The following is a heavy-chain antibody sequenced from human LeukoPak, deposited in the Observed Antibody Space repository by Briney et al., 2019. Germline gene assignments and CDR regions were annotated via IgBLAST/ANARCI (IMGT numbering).Heavy chain of an antibody. D-gene: IGHD2-8*01. CDR1: GFTFSNAW. CDR3: ATFANDGAL. Sequence: GGSLRLSCAASGFTFSNAWMSWVRQAPGKGLEWVGRIQSKTDGGTTDYAAPMKGRFTISRDDSKNTLYLQMNSLKTEDTAVYYCATFANDGALWGQGTLVTVSS. V-gene: IGHV3-15*01. CDR2: IQSKTDGGTT. J-gene: IGHJ4*02.